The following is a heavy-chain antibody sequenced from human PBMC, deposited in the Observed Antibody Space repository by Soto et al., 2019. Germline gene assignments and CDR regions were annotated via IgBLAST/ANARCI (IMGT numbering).Heavy chain of an antibody. CDR1: GGSFSGYY. CDR2: INHSGST. V-gene: IGHV4-34*01. CDR3: AGRLYCSSTSCYDWFDP. Sequence: SETLSLTCAVYGGSFSGYYWSWIRQPPGKGLEWIGEINHSGSTNYNPSLKSRVTISVDTSKNQFSLKLSSVTAADTAVYYCAGRLYCSSTSCYDWFDPWGQGTLVTVSS. D-gene: IGHD2-2*01. J-gene: IGHJ5*02.